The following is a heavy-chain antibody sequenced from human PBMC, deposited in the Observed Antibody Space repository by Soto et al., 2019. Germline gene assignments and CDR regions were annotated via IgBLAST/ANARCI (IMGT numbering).Heavy chain of an antibody. D-gene: IGHD2-15*01. CDR2: IYYSGTT. V-gene: IGHV4-30-4*01. J-gene: IGHJ4*02. CDR3: ASRGTTTYCSGGSCYARGFDY. Sequence: QVQLQESGPGLVKPSQTLSLTCTVSGGSISSGDNYWNWIRQPPGKGLEWIGNIYYSGTTYYNPSPKIRVTISVDTSKNQFSLKLSSVTAADTAVYYCASRGTTTYCSGGSCYARGFDYWGQGTLVTVSS. CDR1: GGSISSGDNY.